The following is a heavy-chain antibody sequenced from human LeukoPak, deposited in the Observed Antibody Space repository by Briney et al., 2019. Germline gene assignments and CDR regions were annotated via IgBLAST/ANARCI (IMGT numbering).Heavy chain of an antibody. CDR3: ARDRGYYGRVNWFDP. D-gene: IGHD3-22*01. CDR2: IYTSGST. Sequence: SETLSLTCTVSGDSISRYYWSWIRQPAGKGLEWIGRIYTSGSTNYNPSLKSRVTISVDTSKNQFSLKLSSVTAADTAVYYCARDRGYYGRVNWFDPWGQGTLVTVSS. V-gene: IGHV4-4*07. J-gene: IGHJ5*02. CDR1: GDSISRYY.